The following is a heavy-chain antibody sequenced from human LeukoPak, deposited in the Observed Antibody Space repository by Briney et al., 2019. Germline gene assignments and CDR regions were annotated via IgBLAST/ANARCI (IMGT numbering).Heavy chain of an antibody. CDR2: IYHSGST. V-gene: IGHV4-4*02. CDR1: GGSISSSNW. D-gene: IGHD3-9*01. Sequence: SGTLSLTCAVSGGSISSSNWWSRVRQPPGKGLEWIGEIYHSGSTNYNPSLKSRVTISVDKSKNQFSLKLSSVTAADTAVYYCARDYDILTGYSTLDYWGQGTLVTVSS. CDR3: ARDYDILTGYSTLDY. J-gene: IGHJ4*02.